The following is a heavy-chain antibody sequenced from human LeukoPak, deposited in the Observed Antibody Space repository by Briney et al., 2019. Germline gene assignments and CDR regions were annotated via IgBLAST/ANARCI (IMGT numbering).Heavy chain of an antibody. D-gene: IGHD3-22*01. CDR3: ARDGRRDSSGYYLFDY. V-gene: IGHV4-39*07. CDR1: GDSISSSSSY. Sequence: SETLSLTCTVSGDSISSSSSYWGWIRQPPGKGLEWIGSIYYSGSTNYNPSLKSRVTMSVDTSKNQFSLKLSSVTAADTAVYYCARDGRRDSSGYYLFDYWGQGTLVTVSS. CDR2: IYYSGST. J-gene: IGHJ4*02.